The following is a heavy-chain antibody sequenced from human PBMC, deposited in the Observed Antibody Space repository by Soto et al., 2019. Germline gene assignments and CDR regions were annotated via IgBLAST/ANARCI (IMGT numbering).Heavy chain of an antibody. CDR2: INSDGSST. CDR1: VFTFISYW. D-gene: IGHD1-26*01. Sequence: PGWSLRLSCASSVFTFISYWMHWVRQAPGKGLVWVSRINSDGSSTSYADSVKGRFTISRDNAKNTLYLQMNSLRAEDTAVYYCARDGGGSYGRFWFDPWGQGTLVTVS. J-gene: IGHJ5*02. CDR3: ARDGGGSYGRFWFDP. V-gene: IGHV3-74*01.